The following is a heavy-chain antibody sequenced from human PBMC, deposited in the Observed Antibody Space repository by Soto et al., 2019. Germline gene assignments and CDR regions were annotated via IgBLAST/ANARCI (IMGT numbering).Heavy chain of an antibody. V-gene: IGHV4-4*02. Sequence: ASETLSLTCAVSGGSISSSNWWSWVRQPPGKGLEWIGEIYHSGSTNYNPSLKSRVTISVDKSKNQFSLKLSSVTAADTAVYYCARDSTEYYYGSGSNYYYYYGMDVWGQGTTVTVSS. CDR2: IYHSGST. J-gene: IGHJ6*02. CDR3: ARDSTEYYYGSGSNYYYYYGMDV. D-gene: IGHD3-10*01. CDR1: GGSISSSNW.